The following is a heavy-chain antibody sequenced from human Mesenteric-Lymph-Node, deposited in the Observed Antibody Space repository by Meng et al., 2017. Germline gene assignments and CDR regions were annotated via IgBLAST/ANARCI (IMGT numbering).Heavy chain of an antibody. J-gene: IGHJ3*02. CDR1: GDSISSSSHY. D-gene: IGHD3-9*01. Sequence: SETLSLTCTVSGDSISSSSHYWSWIRQPAGKGLEWIGRINTSGSTNYNPSLKSRVTMSIDTSKSQFSLKLSSVTAADTAVYYCARGYDILTGYRDASDIWGQGTMVTVSS. CDR2: INTSGST. CDR3: ARGYDILTGYRDASDI. V-gene: IGHV4-61*02.